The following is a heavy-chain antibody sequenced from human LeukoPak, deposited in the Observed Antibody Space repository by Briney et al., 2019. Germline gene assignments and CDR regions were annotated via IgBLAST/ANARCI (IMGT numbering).Heavy chain of an antibody. J-gene: IGHJ2*01. CDR3: AKDRKSMAWGNFDL. CDR2: ISWNSGSI. Sequence: GGSLRLSCAASGFTFDDYAMHWVRQAPGKGLEWVSGISWNSGSIGYADSVKGRFTISRDNAKNSLYLQMNSLRAEDTALYYCAKDRKSMAWGNFDLWGRGTLVTVSS. V-gene: IGHV3-9*01. D-gene: IGHD3-16*01. CDR1: GFTFDDYA.